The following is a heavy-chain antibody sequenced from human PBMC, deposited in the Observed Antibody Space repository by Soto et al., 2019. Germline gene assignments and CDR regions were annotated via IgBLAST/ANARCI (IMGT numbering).Heavy chain of an antibody. CDR3: AKDRRSVAGIDY. CDR2: ISYDGSNK. D-gene: IGHD6-19*01. CDR1: EFHLGNHG. V-gene: IGHV3-30*18. Sequence: SLPSPASEFHLGNHGMHGVRAAPGKGLEWVAVISYDGSNKYYADSVKGRFTISRDNSKNTLYLQMNSLRAEDTAVYYGAKDRRSVAGIDYSGQRTLVTVSS. J-gene: IGHJ4*02.